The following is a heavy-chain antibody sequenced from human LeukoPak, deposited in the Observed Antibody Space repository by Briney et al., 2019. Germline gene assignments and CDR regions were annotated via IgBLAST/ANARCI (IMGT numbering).Heavy chain of an antibody. Sequence: ASVKVSFKASGYTFTSYGISWVRQAPGQGLEWMGWISAYNGKTNYAQKLQGRVSITTDTTKSTEYLELRSLKSDNTAVYYCSRYKSRTYGPAFDIWGQGTMVTVSS. J-gene: IGHJ3*02. CDR3: SRYKSRTYGPAFDI. CDR2: ISAYNGKT. CDR1: GYTFTSYG. V-gene: IGHV1-18*01. D-gene: IGHD4-17*01.